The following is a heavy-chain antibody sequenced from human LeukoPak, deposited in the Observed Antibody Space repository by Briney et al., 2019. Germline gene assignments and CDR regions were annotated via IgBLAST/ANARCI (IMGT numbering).Heavy chain of an antibody. CDR3: VRNSEEYVRGSYRYADAFDI. D-gene: IGHD3-16*02. J-gene: IGHJ3*02. CDR1: GFTLRSHW. V-gene: IGHV3-74*01. Sequence: GGSLRLSCVASGFTLRSHWMHWVRQAPGKGLMWVSRINSHGSSTGYADSVKGRFSISRDNAKNTLFLQMSSLRGEDTAVYYCVRNSEEYVRGSYRYADAFDIWGQGTMVTVTS. CDR2: INSHGSST.